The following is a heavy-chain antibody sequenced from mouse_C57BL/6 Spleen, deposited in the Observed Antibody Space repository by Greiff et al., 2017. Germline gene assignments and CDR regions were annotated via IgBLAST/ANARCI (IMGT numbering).Heavy chain of an antibody. CDR1: GYTFTSYW. D-gene: IGHD6-1*01. CDR3: ARQRGQRDFDV. Sequence: QVQLQQPGAELVRPGASVKLSCKASGYTFTSYWMHWVKQRPGQGLEWIGVIDPSDSYTNYNQKFKGKATLTVDTSSSTAYMQLSSLTSEDSAVYYCARQRGQRDFDVWGTGTTVTVSS. V-gene: IGHV1-59*01. J-gene: IGHJ1*03. CDR2: IDPSDSYT.